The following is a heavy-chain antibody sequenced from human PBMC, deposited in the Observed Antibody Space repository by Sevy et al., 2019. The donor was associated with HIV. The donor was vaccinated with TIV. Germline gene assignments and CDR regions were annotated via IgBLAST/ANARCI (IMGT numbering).Heavy chain of an antibody. J-gene: IGHJ5*02. CDR3: ARGYCGGGSCTAFDP. CDR1: GFSISNNY. D-gene: IGHD2-15*01. Sequence: GGSLRLSCAASGFSISNNYTAWVRQAPGKGLEWVSVMYSGGSPYYADSVKGRFALSRDMSKNTVYHQMNSLRAEDTAVYYCARGYCGGGSCTAFDPWGQGTLVTVSS. CDR2: MYSGGSP. V-gene: IGHV3-53*01.